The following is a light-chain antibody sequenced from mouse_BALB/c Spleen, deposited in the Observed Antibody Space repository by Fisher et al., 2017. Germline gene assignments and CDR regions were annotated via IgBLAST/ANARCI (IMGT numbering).Light chain of an antibody. CDR2: DTS. Sequence: IVLKQSPAIMSASPGEKVTMTCSASSSVSYMYWYQQKPGSSPRLLIYDTSNLASGVPVRFSGSGSGTSYSLTISRMEAEDAATYYCQQWSSYPPTFGGGTKLEIK. CDR3: QQWSSYPPT. V-gene: IGKV4-55*01. J-gene: IGKJ2*01. CDR1: SSVSY.